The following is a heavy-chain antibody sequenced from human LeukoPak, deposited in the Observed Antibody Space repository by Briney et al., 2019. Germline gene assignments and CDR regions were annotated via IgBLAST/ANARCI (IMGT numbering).Heavy chain of an antibody. CDR3: ARGVARPGYCSGGSCYRPFDY. CDR1: GGSFSGYY. J-gene: IGHJ4*02. D-gene: IGHD2-15*01. V-gene: IGHV4-34*01. CDR2: INHSVST. Sequence: SETLSLTCAVYGGSFSGYYWSWIRQPPGKGLEWIGEINHSVSTNYNPSLKSRVTISVDTSKNQFSLKLSSVTAADTAVYYCARGVARPGYCSGGSCYRPFDYWGQGTLVTVSS.